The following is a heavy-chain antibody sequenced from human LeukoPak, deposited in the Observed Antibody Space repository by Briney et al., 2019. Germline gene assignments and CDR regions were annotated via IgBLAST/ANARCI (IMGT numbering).Heavy chain of an antibody. CDR1: GYTFTSCG. CDR2: ISAYNGNT. J-gene: IGHJ4*02. CDR3: ARVPMVRGFTWYYFDF. D-gene: IGHD3-10*01. Sequence: ASVKVSCKASGYTFTSCGISWVRQAPGQGLEWMGWISAYNGNTNYAQKLQGRVTMTTDTSTSTAYMELRSLRSDDTAVYYCARVPMVRGFTWYYFDFWGQGTLVTVSS. V-gene: IGHV1-18*01.